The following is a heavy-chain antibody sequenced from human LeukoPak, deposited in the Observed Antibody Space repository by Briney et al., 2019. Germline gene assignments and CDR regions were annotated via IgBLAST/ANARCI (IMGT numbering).Heavy chain of an antibody. J-gene: IGHJ4*02. V-gene: IGHV4-59*01. CDR2: IYYSGST. CDR1: GGSISSYY. CDR3: ARQSVAPDY. Sequence: SETLSLTCTVSGGSISSYYWSWIRQPPGKGLEWIGYIYYSGSTNYNPSLKSRVTISVDPSKNQFSLKLNSVTAADTAVYYCARQSVAPDYWGQGTLVTVSS. D-gene: IGHD6-19*01.